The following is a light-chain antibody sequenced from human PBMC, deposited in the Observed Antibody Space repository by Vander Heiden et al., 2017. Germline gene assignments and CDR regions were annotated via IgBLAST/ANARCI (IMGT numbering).Light chain of an antibody. CDR3: QQYKNWPLT. V-gene: IGKV3-15*01. CDR2: GAS. Sequence: EIVMTQSPATLSVSPGERATLSCRASQSVSSNLAWYQQKPGQAPRLLIYGASPRATGIPARVSGRGSGTEVTLHISSLQSEDFGVYYRQQYKNWPLTFGQGNQGEIK. CDR1: QSVSSN. J-gene: IGKJ1*01.